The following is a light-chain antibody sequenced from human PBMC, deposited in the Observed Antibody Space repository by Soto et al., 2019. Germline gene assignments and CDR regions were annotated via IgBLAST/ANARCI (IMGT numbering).Light chain of an antibody. CDR2: GAS. V-gene: IGKV3-20*01. CDR1: QSVSSDY. J-gene: IGKJ4*01. CDR3: QQFSSYPLT. Sequence: EIVLTQSPGTLSLSPGEGATLSCRASQSVSSDYLAWYQKKPGQAPRLLIYGASSRATGIPDRFSGSGSGTDFTLTISRLEPEDFAVYYCQQFSSYPLTFGGGTKVDIK.